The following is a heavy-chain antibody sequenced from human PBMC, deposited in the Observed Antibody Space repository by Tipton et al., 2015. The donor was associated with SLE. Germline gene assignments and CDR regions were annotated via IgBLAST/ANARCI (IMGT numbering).Heavy chain of an antibody. J-gene: IGHJ5*02. D-gene: IGHD2-8*01. Sequence: TLSLTCAVSGGSFSDYSWTWIRQPPGKGLEWIGRISSTGDTNYNPSLRSRVTVSLDTSKNQFSLSLSSVTAADTAVYYCAGGGVRPDPWGQGTLVTVSS. CDR2: ISSTGDT. CDR1: GGSFSDYS. V-gene: IGHV4-4*07. CDR3: AGGGVRPDP.